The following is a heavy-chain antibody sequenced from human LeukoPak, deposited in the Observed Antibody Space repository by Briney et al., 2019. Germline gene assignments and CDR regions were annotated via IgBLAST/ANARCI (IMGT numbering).Heavy chain of an antibody. CDR2: IYYSGST. D-gene: IGHD3-3*01. CDR3: ARFSTIFGVGY. CDR1: GGSISSGDYY. Sequence: PSQTLSLTXTVSGGSISSGDYYWSWIRQPPGKGLEWIGYIYYSGSTYYNPSLKSRVTISVDTSKNQFSLKLSSVTAADTAVYYCARFSTIFGVGYWGQGTLVTVSS. V-gene: IGHV4-30-4*08. J-gene: IGHJ4*02.